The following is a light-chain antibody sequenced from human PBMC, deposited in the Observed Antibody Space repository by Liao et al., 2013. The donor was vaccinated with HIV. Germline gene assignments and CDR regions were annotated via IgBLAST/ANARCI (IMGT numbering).Light chain of an antibody. CDR3: QVWDSNNDHPYV. Sequence: SFVLTQPPSVSVAPGKTASITCGGSNIGSKSVHWYQQKPGQAPVLVIYYDTERPSGVPERMSGSKSGNTATLTISRVDAGDEADYYCQVWDSNNDHPYVFGTGTKVTVL. J-gene: IGLJ1*01. CDR2: YDT. CDR1: NIGSKS. V-gene: IGLV3-21*01.